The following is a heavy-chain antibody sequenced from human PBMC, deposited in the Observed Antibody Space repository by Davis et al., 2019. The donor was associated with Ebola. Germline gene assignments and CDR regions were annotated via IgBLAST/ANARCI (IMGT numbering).Heavy chain of an antibody. D-gene: IGHD4-11*01. J-gene: IGHJ6*02. Sequence: PSETLSLTCTVSGGSISSSSYYWGWIRQPPGKGLEWVGNIKQDESEKYYVDSVKGRFTISRDNAKNSLYLQMNSLRAEDTAVYYCARDDSDYSNYVYYYYGMDVWGQGTTVTVSS. V-gene: IGHV3-7*03. CDR2: IKQDESEK. CDR3: ARDDSDYSNYVYYYYGMDV. CDR1: GGSISSSSYY.